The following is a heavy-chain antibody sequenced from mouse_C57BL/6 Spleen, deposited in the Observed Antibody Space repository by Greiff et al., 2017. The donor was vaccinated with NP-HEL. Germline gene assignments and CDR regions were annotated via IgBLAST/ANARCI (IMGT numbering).Heavy chain of an antibody. D-gene: IGHD2-5*01. CDR2: IDPENGDT. J-gene: IGHJ4*01. V-gene: IGHV14-4*01. CDR1: GFNIKDDY. CDR3: TTTYYSNSSYAMDY. Sequence: VQLQQSGAELVRPGASVKLSCTASGFNIKDDYMHWVKQRPEQGLEWIGWIDPENGDTEYASKFQGKATITADTSSNTAYLQLSSLTSEDTAVYYCTTTYYSNSSYAMDYWGQGTSVTVSS.